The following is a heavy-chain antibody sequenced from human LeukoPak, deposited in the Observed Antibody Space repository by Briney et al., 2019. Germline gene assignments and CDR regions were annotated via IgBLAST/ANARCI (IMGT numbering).Heavy chain of an antibody. D-gene: IGHD1-1*01. J-gene: IGHJ4*02. CDR2: INHSGST. CDR1: GGSFSGYY. CDR3: ARIRYNLDY. Sequence: PSETLSLTCAVYGGSFSGYYWSWIRQPPGKGLEWIGEINHSGSTNYNPPLKSRVTISVDMAKNQFSLKLSSVTAADTAVYYCARIRYNLDYWGQGTLVSVSS. V-gene: IGHV4-34*01.